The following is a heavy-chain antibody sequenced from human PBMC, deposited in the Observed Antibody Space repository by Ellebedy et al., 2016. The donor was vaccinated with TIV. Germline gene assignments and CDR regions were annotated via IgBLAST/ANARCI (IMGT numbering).Heavy chain of an antibody. V-gene: IGHV1-8*01. CDR1: GYTFTSYD. CDR2: MNPNSGNT. Sequence: ASVKVSXKASGYTFTSYDINWVRQATGQGLEWMGWMNPNSGNTGYAQKLQGRVTMTTDTSTSTAYMELRSLRSDDTAVYYCARDEVGATDYWGQGTLVTVSS. CDR3: ARDEVGATDY. D-gene: IGHD1-26*01. J-gene: IGHJ4*02.